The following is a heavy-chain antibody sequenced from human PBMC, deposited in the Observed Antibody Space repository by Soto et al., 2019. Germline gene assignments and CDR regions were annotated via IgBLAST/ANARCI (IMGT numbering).Heavy chain of an antibody. CDR1: GFTFSSYA. CDR2: ISGSGVNT. CDR3: AKDLARYCSSTSCYGGGPTGTASDY. J-gene: IGHJ4*02. V-gene: IGHV3-23*01. Sequence: PGGSLRLSCAASGFTFSSYAMSWVRQAPGKGLEWVSAISGSGVNTNYADSVKGRFTISRDNSKNTLYLQMNSLRVEDTAVYYCAKDLARYCSSTSCYGGGPTGTASDYWGQGTLVTVSS. D-gene: IGHD2-2*01.